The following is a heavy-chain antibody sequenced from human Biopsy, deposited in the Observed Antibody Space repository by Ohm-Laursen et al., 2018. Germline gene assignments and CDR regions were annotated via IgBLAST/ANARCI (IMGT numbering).Heavy chain of an antibody. CDR3: AKHGSGWTGDDAFHI. CDR1: GGSISGSS. V-gene: IGHV4-59*08. Sequence: GTLSLTCTVSGGSISGSSWSWIRQAPGKGLEWIGYISYSRDTNYNSSHKSRITISVEKSKNQFSLKLNSVTAADTAVYYCAKHGSGWTGDDAFHIWGQGTMVTVSS. D-gene: IGHD6-19*01. J-gene: IGHJ3*02. CDR2: ISYSRDT.